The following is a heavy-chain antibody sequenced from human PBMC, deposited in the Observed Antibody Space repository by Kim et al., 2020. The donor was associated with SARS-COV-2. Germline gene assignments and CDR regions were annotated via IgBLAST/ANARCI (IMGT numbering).Heavy chain of an antibody. V-gene: IGHV3-53*01. Sequence: GGSLRLSCAASGFSVSRNYMSWVRQAPGKGLEWVSVIYTSDITDYADTVKGRFTISRNNSKNSLYLQMNSLRVEDTAGYYCGGESDWYPYWGQGTMVTVSS. D-gene: IGHD6-19*01. J-gene: IGHJ4*02. CDR3: GGESDWYPY. CDR2: IYTSDIT. CDR1: GFSVSRNY.